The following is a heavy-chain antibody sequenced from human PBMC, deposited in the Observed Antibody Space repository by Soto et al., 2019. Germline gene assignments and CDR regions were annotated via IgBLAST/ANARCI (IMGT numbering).Heavy chain of an antibody. CDR2: IYSGGNT. Sequence: GGSLRLSCAASGFTVSSNYMSWVRQAPGKGLEWVSVIYSGGNTSYEDSVKGRFTITSDNSKNTLYLQLHSLRAEDKAVYYCARGTIFGVVRGSAFDIWGQGTMVTVSS. CDR3: ARGTIFGVVRGSAFDI. V-gene: IGHV3-66*01. CDR1: GFTVSSNY. J-gene: IGHJ3*02. D-gene: IGHD3-3*01.